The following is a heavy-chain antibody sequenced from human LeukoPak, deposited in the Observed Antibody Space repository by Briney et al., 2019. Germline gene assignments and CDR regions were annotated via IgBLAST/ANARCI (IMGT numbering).Heavy chain of an antibody. CDR3: ARDHYYDSSGYYPDAFDI. V-gene: IGHV1-2*02. CDR2: INPNSGGT. Sequence: ASVKVSFKASGYTFTGYYMHWVRQARGQGLEWMGWINPNSGGTNYAQKFQGRVTMTRDTSISTAYMELSRLRSDDTAVYYCARDHYYDSSGYYPDAFDIWGQGTMVTVSS. J-gene: IGHJ3*02. CDR1: GYTFTGYY. D-gene: IGHD3-22*01.